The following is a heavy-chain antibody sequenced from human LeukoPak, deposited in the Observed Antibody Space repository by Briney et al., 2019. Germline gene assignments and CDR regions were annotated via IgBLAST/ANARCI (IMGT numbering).Heavy chain of an antibody. J-gene: IGHJ4*02. CDR2: INHSGST. Sequence: PSETLSLTCAVYGGSFRGYYWSWIREPPGKGLECIGEINHSGSTNYNPYLKSRVTISVDASKTQFSMKLSSVTAADTAVYYCARGRRYCSSTSCYTQKAYYFDYWGQGTLVTVSS. V-gene: IGHV4-34*01. CDR1: GGSFRGYY. D-gene: IGHD2-2*02. CDR3: ARGRRYCSSTSCYTQKAYYFDY.